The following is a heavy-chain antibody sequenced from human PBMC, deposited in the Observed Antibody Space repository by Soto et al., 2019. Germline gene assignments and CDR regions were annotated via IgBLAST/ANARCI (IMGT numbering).Heavy chain of an antibody. Sequence: GGSLRLSCAASGFTFSSYAMSWVRQAPGKGLEWVSASSGSGGSTYYADSVKGRFTISRDNSKNTLYLQMNSLRAEDTAVYYCAKYYDSSGGVPRYFDYWGQGTLVTVSS. CDR1: GFTFSSYA. CDR3: AKYYDSSGGVPRYFDY. J-gene: IGHJ4*02. V-gene: IGHV3-23*01. CDR2: SSGSGGST. D-gene: IGHD3-22*01.